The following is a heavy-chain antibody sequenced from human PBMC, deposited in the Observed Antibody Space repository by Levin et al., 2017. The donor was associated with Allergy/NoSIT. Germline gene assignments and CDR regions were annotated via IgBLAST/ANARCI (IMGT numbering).Heavy chain of an antibody. D-gene: IGHD6-13*01. CDR3: ARATRSSLLYYFDY. Sequence: ESLKISCTVSGDSISRFYWSWIRQPPGRGLEWIGNGFYSGTTNYNPSLQSRVTILVDTSTNQFSLKLSSVPAADTAVYYCARATRSSLLYYFDYWGPGTLVTVSS. CDR1: GDSISRFY. CDR2: GFYSGTT. J-gene: IGHJ4*02. V-gene: IGHV4-59*12.